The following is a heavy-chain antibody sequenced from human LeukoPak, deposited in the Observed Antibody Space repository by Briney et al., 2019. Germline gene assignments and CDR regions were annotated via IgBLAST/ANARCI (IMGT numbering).Heavy chain of an antibody. D-gene: IGHD6-13*01. CDR1: GGSFSGYY. CDR2: INHSGST. V-gene: IGHV4-34*01. Sequence: NPSETLSLTCAVYGGSFSGYYWSWIRQPPGKGLEWIGEINHSGSTDYNPSLKSRVTISVDTSKNQFPLKLSSVTAADTAVYYCAIAAAGTFHWGQGTLVTVSS. CDR3: AIAAAGTFH. J-gene: IGHJ4*02.